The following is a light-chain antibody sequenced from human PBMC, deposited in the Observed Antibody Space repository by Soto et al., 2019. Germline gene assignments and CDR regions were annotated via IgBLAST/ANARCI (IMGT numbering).Light chain of an antibody. CDR2: GAS. Sequence: EIVLTQSPGTLSLSPGERATLSCRASQSVSRTYLAWYQQKPGQPPRLLIYGASSRATGIPDRFSGSGSGTDFTLTINRLEPEDFAVYYCQQYGTSPVTFGQGTRLEIK. J-gene: IGKJ5*01. V-gene: IGKV3-20*01. CDR1: QSVSRTY. CDR3: QQYGTSPVT.